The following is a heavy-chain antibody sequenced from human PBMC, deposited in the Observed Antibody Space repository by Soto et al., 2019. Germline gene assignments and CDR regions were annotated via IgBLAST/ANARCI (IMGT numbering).Heavy chain of an antibody. CDR1: GFTFTIYS. CDR2: SSSTTNYI. J-gene: IGHJ4*02. V-gene: IGHV3-21*01. CDR3: ARESEDRTSDFDY. Sequence: PGGYLRLSCAASGFTFTIYSMNWVRQAPGKGLDWVSSSSSTTNYIYYADSMKGRFTVSRDNAKNSVYLEMNSLSAEDTAVYYCARESEDRTSDFDYGGQGTLVTVS.